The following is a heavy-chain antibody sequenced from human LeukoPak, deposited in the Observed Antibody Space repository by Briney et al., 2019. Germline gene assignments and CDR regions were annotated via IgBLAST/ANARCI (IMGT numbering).Heavy chain of an antibody. D-gene: IGHD6-6*01. V-gene: IGHV4-34*01. J-gene: IGHJ6*03. Sequence: PSETLSLTCAVYGGSFSGYYWSWIRQPPGKGLEWIGEISHSGSTNYNPSLKSRVTISVDTSKNQFSLKLSSVTAADTAVYYCASIAARRVYYYYMDVWGKGTTVTVSS. CDR2: ISHSGST. CDR1: GGSFSGYY. CDR3: ASIAARRVYYYYMDV.